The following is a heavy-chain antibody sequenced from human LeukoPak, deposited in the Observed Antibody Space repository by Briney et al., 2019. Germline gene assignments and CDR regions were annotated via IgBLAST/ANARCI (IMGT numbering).Heavy chain of an antibody. V-gene: IGHV4-39*07. Sequence: KTSETLSLTCTVSGGSISSSSYYWGWIRQPPGKGLEWIGSIYYSGSTYYNPSLKSRVTISVDTSKNQFSLKLSSVTAADTAVYYCARQLRLGITDYWGQGTLVTVSS. CDR2: IYYSGST. D-gene: IGHD3-16*01. CDR3: ARQLRLGITDY. J-gene: IGHJ4*02. CDR1: GGSISSSSYY.